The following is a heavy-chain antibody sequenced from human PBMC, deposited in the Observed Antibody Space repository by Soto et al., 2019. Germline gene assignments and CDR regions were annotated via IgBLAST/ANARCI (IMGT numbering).Heavy chain of an antibody. V-gene: IGHV3-13*01. CDR1: GFTFSNYD. D-gene: IGHD2-21*02. CDR2: INVAGHT. CDR3: TRTADFTSAFDI. Sequence: EVQLVESGGSLVQPGGSLRLSCAASGFTFSNYDMHWVRQATGKGLQWVANINVAGHTYYPVSVKGRFTISRENAENSLYLHINSLRAEDTAVYYCTRTADFTSAFDIWGQGTMVTVSS. J-gene: IGHJ3*02.